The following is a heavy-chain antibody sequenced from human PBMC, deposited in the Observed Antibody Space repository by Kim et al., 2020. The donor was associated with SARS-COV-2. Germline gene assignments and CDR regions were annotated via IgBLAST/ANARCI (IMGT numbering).Heavy chain of an antibody. CDR3: ARDSDDSGSFFDY. J-gene: IGHJ4*02. V-gene: IGHV3-30*01. Sequence: DSADSVKCRLTISRDNSKNPLYLQMNSLRVEDTAVYFCARDSDDSGSFFDYWGQGTLVTVSS. D-gene: IGHD3-10*01.